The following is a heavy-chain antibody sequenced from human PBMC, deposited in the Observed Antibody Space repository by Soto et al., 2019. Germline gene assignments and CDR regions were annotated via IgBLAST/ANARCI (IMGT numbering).Heavy chain of an antibody. CDR1: GFSLTSGVG. D-gene: IGHD5-12*01. CDR2: IYWDDDK. CDR3: ARIDPEIVTVGGHGGFDY. V-gene: IGHV2-5*02. J-gene: IGHJ4*02. Sequence: QITLKESGPTLVRPPQTLTLTCTFSGFSLTSGVGVGWIRQPPGKALEWLALIYWDDDKRYSPSLKNRLTITKDTSKNQVVLTMTNVGPVDTATYFCARIDPEIVTVGGHGGFDYWGQGTLVTVSS.